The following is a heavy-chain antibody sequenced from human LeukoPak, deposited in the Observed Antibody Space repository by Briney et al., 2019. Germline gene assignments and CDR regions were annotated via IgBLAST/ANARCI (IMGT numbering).Heavy chain of an antibody. CDR3: ARDRAMDDY. Sequence: GGSLRLSCAASGFTFSSFWMNWVRQAPGKGLEWVANIKQDGSEKYYVDSVKGRFTISRDNAKNSLYLQMNGLRAEDTAVYYCARDRAMDDYWGQGTLVTVSS. V-gene: IGHV3-7*04. CDR1: GFTFSSFW. J-gene: IGHJ4*02. D-gene: IGHD5-18*01. CDR2: IKQDGSEK.